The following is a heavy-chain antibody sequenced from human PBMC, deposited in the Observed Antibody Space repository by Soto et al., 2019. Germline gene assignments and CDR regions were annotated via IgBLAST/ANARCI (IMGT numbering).Heavy chain of an antibody. Sequence: QMQLEQSGPEVKKPGTSVKVSCKASGFTFTSSAFQWVRQARGQRLECIGWIDVGSGYTNYAQRFQDRVTLTRDMSTATTYMELSRLTSEDTAIYYCAADATVWQQMGLSDYWGQGTLVTVSS. CDR3: AADATVWQQMGLSDY. CDR1: GFTFTSSA. D-gene: IGHD4-17*01. V-gene: IGHV1-58*01. J-gene: IGHJ4*02. CDR2: IDVGSGYT.